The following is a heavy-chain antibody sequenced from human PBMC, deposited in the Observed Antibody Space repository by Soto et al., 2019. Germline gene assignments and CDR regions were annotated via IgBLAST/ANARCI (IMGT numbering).Heavy chain of an antibody. CDR2: IDGSGGTT. J-gene: IGHJ5*02. Sequence: GGSLRLSCAASGFPFSSTDMTWVRQAPGKGLEWVLTIDGSGGTTYYADSVKGRFTISRDNSINTVFLQMNSLRADDTALYFCAKNSGWFNTWGQGALVTVSS. V-gene: IGHV3-23*01. CDR3: AKNSGWFNT. CDR1: GFPFSSTD. D-gene: IGHD3-10*01.